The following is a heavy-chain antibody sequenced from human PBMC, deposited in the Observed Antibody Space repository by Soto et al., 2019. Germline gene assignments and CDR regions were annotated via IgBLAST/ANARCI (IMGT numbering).Heavy chain of an antibody. Sequence: QVQLVESGGGLVKPGGSLRLSCAASGFTFSDYYMSWIRQAPGKGLEWVSYISSSGSTIYYADSVKGRFTISRDNAKNSLSLQRNSLRAEDTAVYYCARSAALLVFYYMDVWGKGTTVTVSS. CDR1: GFTFSDYY. D-gene: IGHD6-6*01. CDR3: ARSAALLVFYYMDV. V-gene: IGHV3-11*01. CDR2: ISSSGSTI. J-gene: IGHJ6*03.